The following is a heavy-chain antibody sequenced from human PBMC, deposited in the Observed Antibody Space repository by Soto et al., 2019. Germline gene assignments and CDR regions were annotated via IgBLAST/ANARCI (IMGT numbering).Heavy chain of an antibody. CDR3: ASPKIASYNWFDP. CDR1: GGSMSSSSYY. Sequence: SETLSLTCTVSGGSMSSSSYYWGWIRQPPGKGLEWIGSIYYSGTTYYNPSLKSRVTISVDTSKNQFSLNLSSVTAADTAVYYCASPKIASYNWFDPWGQGTLVTVSS. CDR2: IYYSGTT. J-gene: IGHJ5*02. D-gene: IGHD3-3*02. V-gene: IGHV4-39*01.